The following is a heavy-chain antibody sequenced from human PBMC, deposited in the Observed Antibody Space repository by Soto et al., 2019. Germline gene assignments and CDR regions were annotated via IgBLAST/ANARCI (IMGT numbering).Heavy chain of an antibody. CDR3: AKDMGYCSGGSCYDKLDY. V-gene: IGHV3-23*01. J-gene: IGHJ4*02. D-gene: IGHD2-15*01. Sequence: GGSLRLSCAASGFTFSSYAMSWVRQAPGKGLEWVSAISGSGGSTYYADSVKGRFTISRDNSKNTLYLQMNSLRAEDTAVYYCAKDMGYCSGGSCYDKLDYWGQGTLVTVSS. CDR1: GFTFSSYA. CDR2: ISGSGGST.